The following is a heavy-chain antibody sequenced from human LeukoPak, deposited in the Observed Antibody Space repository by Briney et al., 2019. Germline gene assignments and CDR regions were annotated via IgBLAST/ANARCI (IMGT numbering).Heavy chain of an antibody. Sequence: SETLSLTCTVSGGSISSSSYYWGWIRQPPGKGLEWIGSIYYSGSTYYNPSLKSRVTMSVDTSKNQFSLKLSSVTAADTAVYYCARDKYYYDSSDSIRFDYWGQGTLVTASS. V-gene: IGHV4-39*07. CDR3: ARDKYYYDSSDSIRFDY. D-gene: IGHD3-22*01. CDR1: GGSISSSSYY. CDR2: IYYSGST. J-gene: IGHJ4*02.